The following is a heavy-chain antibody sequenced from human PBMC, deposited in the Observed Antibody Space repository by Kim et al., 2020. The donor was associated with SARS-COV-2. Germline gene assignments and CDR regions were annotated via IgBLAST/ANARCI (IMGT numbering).Heavy chain of an antibody. CDR3: ARLKHQFDKNGFTVDS. D-gene: IGHD2-8*01. V-gene: IGHV3-30*01. Sequence: DSVKGRFTISSDISNNTLYLQMNSLRVEDAAVYFCARLKHQFDKNGFTVDSWGQGTLVTVSS. J-gene: IGHJ4*02.